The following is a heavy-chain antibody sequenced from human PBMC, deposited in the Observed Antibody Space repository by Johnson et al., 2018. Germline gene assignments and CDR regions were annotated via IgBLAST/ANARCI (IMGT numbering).Heavy chain of an antibody. V-gene: IGHV3-30*03. CDR2: ISYDGSNK. D-gene: IGHD5-18*01. J-gene: IGHJ3*02. CDR3: ASSVGSYGLPIDAFDI. CDR1: GFTFSTYD. Sequence: QVQLVQSGGGVVQPGRSLRLSCAASGFTFSTYDMHWVRQAPGKGLEWVAVISYDGSNKYYADSVKGRFTISRDDSKNTLYLQMNSLRAEDTAWYYCASSVGSYGLPIDAFDIWGQGTMVTVSS.